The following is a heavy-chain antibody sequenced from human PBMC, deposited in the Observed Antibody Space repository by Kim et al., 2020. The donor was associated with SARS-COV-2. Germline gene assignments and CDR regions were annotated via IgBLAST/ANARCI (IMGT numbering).Heavy chain of an antibody. J-gene: IGHJ4*02. V-gene: IGHV1-2*02. Sequence: ASVKVSCKASGYTFTGYYMHWVRQAPGQGLEWMGWINPNSGGTNYAQKFQGRVTMTRDTSISTAYMELSRLRSDDTAVYYCARVWAPFGVATKYFDYWGQGTLVTVSS. CDR3: ARVWAPFGVATKYFDY. CDR2: INPNSGGT. CDR1: GYTFTGYY. D-gene: IGHD5-12*01.